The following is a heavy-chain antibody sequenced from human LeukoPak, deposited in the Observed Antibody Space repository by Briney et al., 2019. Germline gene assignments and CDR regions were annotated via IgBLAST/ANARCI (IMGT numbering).Heavy chain of an antibody. CDR2: ISNSGST. Sequence: SETLSLTCAVSGGYVNRGTFFWTWIRKPPGKGLEWIGYISNSGSTNYHPSLKSRVTISSDTSKTQFTLRLTSVTAADTAVYYCARSPSGYRFDSWGQGTLVTVSS. D-gene: IGHD3-22*01. V-gene: IGHV4-61*01. CDR1: GGYVNRGTFF. J-gene: IGHJ4*02. CDR3: ARSPSGYRFDS.